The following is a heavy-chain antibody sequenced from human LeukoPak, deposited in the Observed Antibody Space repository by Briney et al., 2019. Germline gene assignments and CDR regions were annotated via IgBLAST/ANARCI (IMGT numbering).Heavy chain of an antibody. CDR2: INSDGSST. J-gene: IGHJ4*02. CDR3: ARDPGSPHDY. V-gene: IGHV3-74*01. CDR1: GFTFSTYW. Sequence: GGSLRLSCAASGFTFSTYWMHWVRQAPGKGLVGVSRINSDGSSTNYADSVKGRFTISGDNAKNTLYLQMNSLRAEDTAVYYCARDPGSPHDYWGQGTLVTVSS.